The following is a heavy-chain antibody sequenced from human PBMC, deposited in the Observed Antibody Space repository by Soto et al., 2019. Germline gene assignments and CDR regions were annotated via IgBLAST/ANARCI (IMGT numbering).Heavy chain of an antibody. CDR3: VGEVASGY. Sequence: QVQLVESGGGVVQPGRSLRLSCAASGVTLSNFGMHWVRQAPGKGLEWVAVISRDGSTMFYADSVKGRFTISRDSSRNTLYLQMISLRAEDTAVYHCVGEVASGYWGQGHLVTVSS. CDR1: GVTLSNFG. V-gene: IGHV3-30*03. D-gene: IGHD2-21*01. J-gene: IGHJ4*02. CDR2: ISRDGSTM.